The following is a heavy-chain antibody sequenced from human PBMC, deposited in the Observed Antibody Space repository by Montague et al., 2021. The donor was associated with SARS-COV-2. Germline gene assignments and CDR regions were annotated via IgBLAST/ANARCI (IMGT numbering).Heavy chain of an antibody. CDR2: INHSGSI. CDR3: ARGGTVTTFFAPKRTRRYSWFDP. V-gene: IGHV4-34*01. Sequence: SETLSLTCAVYGGSFSNYYWSWIRQPPGKGLEWIGEINHSGSINYNPSLTSRVTISVDMSKNQFYLKLSFVTAADTAVYYCARGGTVTTFFAPKRTRRYSWFDPWGQGTLVTVSS. J-gene: IGHJ5*02. D-gene: IGHD4-17*01. CDR1: GGSFSNYY.